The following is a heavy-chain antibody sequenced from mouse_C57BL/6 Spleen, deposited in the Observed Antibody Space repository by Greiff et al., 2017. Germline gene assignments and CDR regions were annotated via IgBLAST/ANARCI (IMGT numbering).Heavy chain of an antibody. V-gene: IGHV14-4*01. CDR3: TTFRVPDYAMDY. Sequence: VQLQQSGAELVRPGASVKLSCTASGFNIKDDYMHWVKQRPEQGLEWIGWIDPENGDTEYASKFQGKATITADTSSNTAYLQLSSLTSEDTAVYYCTTFRVPDYAMDYWGQGTSVTVSS. CDR1: GFNIKDDY. CDR2: IDPENGDT. J-gene: IGHJ4*01.